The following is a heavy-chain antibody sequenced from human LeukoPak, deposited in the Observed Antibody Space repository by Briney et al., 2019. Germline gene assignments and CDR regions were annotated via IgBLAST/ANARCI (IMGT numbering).Heavy chain of an antibody. V-gene: IGHV3-21*01. CDR1: GFTFSDYD. D-gene: IGHD3-16*01. J-gene: IGHJ4*02. CDR3: GRAFPPLRTSSAGDL. CDR2: ISGLSSYT. Sequence: PGGSLRLSCSASGFTFSDYDLNWVRPAPGKGLESVSSISGLSSYTYYGESVKGRFSISRDNAKNSLYLQMNSLGAADTATYYCGRAFPPLRTSSAGDLWGQGILVTVSS.